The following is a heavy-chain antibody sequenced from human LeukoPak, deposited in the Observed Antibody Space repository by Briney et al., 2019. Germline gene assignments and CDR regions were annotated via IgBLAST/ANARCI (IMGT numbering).Heavy chain of an antibody. CDR1: GGSISSGGYY. V-gene: IGHV4-31*03. CDR3: ARDRPIPDCGGDCSPLNWFDP. D-gene: IGHD2-21*02. Sequence: PSETLSLTCTVSGGSISSGGYYWSWIRQHPGKGLEWIGYIYYSGSTYYNPSLKSRVTISVDTSKNQFSLKLSSVTAADTAVYYCARDRPIPDCGGDCSPLNWFDPWGQGTLVTVSS. CDR2: IYYSGST. J-gene: IGHJ5*02.